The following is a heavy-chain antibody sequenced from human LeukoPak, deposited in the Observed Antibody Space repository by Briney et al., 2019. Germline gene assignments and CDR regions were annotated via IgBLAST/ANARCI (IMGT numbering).Heavy chain of an antibody. J-gene: IGHJ4*02. Sequence: GGSLRLSCAASGFTFSSYWMSWVRQAPGKGLEWVANIKQDGSDKNYVESVEGRFTISRDNAKNSLYLQMNSLRAEDTAVYYCARATGSTTRNLGYWGQGILVTVSS. V-gene: IGHV3-7*01. CDR1: GFTFSSYW. CDR3: ARATGSTTRNLGY. D-gene: IGHD1-14*01. CDR2: IKQDGSDK.